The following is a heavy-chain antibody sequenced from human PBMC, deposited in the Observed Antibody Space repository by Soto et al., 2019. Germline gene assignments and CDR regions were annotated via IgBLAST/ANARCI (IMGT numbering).Heavy chain of an antibody. CDR3: AKGNYYGSGTNMDV. Sequence: GGSLRLSCAASGFTFSSYAMSWVRQAPGKGLEWVSAISGSGGSTYYADSVKGRFTISRDNSKNTLYLQMNSLRAEDTAVYYCAKGNYYGSGTNMDVWGKGTTVTVSS. CDR1: GFTFSSYA. V-gene: IGHV3-23*01. CDR2: ISGSGGST. D-gene: IGHD3-10*01. J-gene: IGHJ6*03.